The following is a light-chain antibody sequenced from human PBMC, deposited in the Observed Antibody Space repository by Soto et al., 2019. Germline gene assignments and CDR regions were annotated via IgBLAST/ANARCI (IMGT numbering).Light chain of an antibody. CDR1: QSVSSN. V-gene: IGKV3-15*01. Sequence: EIVMTQSPATLSVSPGERATPPCRASQSVSSNLAWYQQKPGQAPRLLIYGASTRATGIPARFSGSGSGTEFTLTISSLQSEDFAVYYCQQYNNWPRDTFGQGTRLEI. J-gene: IGKJ5*01. CDR2: GAS. CDR3: QQYNNWPRDT.